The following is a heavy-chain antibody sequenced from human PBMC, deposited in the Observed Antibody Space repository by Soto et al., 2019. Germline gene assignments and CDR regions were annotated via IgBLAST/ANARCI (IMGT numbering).Heavy chain of an antibody. CDR1: GFTFSSYS. Sequence: EVQLVESGGGLVKPGGSLRLSCAASGFTFSSYSMNWVRQAPGKGLEWVSSISSSSSYIYYADSVKGRFTISRDNAKNSLYLQMNSLRAEDTAVYYCARGGSLGEYYYYYGMDVWGRGTTVTVSS. J-gene: IGHJ6*02. CDR2: ISSSSSYI. V-gene: IGHV3-21*01. CDR3: ARGGSLGEYYYYYGMDV. D-gene: IGHD3-16*01.